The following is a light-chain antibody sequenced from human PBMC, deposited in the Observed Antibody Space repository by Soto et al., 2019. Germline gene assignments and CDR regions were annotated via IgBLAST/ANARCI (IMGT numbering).Light chain of an antibody. J-gene: IGKJ2*01. CDR1: QTISSY. V-gene: IGKV1-39*01. Sequence: DIQMTQSPSSLSASVGDRVTITCRASQTISSYLNWYQQNPGKAPKLLIYAASSLQSGVPSRFSGIRSGTYFSLTISSLQPEDFATYYCRQSSSIPYTFGQGTKLEIK. CDR3: RQSSSIPYT. CDR2: AAS.